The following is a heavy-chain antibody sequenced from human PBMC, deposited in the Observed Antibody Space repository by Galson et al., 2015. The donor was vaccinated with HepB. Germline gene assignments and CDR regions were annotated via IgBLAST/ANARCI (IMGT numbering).Heavy chain of an antibody. CDR1: GFTFSSYS. D-gene: IGHD4-17*01. CDR2: ISSSSSTI. J-gene: IGHJ6*02. V-gene: IGHV3-48*02. Sequence: SLRLSCAASGFTFSSYSMNWVRQAPGKGLEWVSYISSSSSTIYYADSVKGRFTISRDNAKNSLYLQMNSLRDEDTAVYYCASTPLERVGDAIYYYYGMDVWGQGTTVTVSS. CDR3: ASTPLERVGDAIYYYYGMDV.